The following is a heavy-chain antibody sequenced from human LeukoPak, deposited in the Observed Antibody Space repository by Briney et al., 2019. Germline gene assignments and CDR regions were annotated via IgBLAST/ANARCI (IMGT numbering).Heavy chain of an antibody. D-gene: IGHD2-21*02. Sequence: PGGSLRLSCAGSGFTFSSYAMSWVRQAPGKGLEWVSAISGSGGSTYYADSVKGRFTISRDNSKNTLYLQMNSLRAEDTAVYYCASAPPIVVVTATPDFDYWGQGTLVTVSS. CDR1: GFTFSSYA. J-gene: IGHJ4*02. CDR2: ISGSGGST. V-gene: IGHV3-23*01. CDR3: ASAPPIVVVTATPDFDY.